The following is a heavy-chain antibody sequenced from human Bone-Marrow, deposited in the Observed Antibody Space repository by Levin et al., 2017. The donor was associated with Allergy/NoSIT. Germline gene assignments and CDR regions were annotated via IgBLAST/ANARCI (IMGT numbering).Heavy chain of an antibody. J-gene: IGHJ5*02. CDR3: ARSCSSTSCNRFDP. CDR1: GGSFFSYA. D-gene: IGHD2-2*01. V-gene: IGHV1-69*10. CDR2: IIPILGTA. Sequence: SVKVSCKASGGSFFSYAITWVRQAPGQGLEWMGGIIPILGTATYAQKFQGRVTITADKSTNTAYMELSSLRSEDTAVYYCARSCSSTSCNRFDPWAREPWSPSPQ.